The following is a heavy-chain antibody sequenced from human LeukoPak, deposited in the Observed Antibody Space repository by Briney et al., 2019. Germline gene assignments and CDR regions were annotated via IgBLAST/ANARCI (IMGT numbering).Heavy chain of an antibody. D-gene: IGHD6-13*01. CDR3: ARAGGKAAGPSTPVDY. CDR2: ISYDGSNK. Sequence: GGSLRLSCAASGFTFSSYAMHWVRQAPGKGLEWVAVISYDGSNKYYADSVKGRFTISRDNSKNTLYLQMNSLRAEDTAVYYCARAGGKAAGPSTPVDYWGQGTLVTVSS. V-gene: IGHV3-30-3*01. CDR1: GFTFSSYA. J-gene: IGHJ4*02.